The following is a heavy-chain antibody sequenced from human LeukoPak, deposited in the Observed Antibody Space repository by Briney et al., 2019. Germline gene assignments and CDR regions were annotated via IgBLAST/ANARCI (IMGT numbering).Heavy chain of an antibody. V-gene: IGHV3-74*01. D-gene: IGHD3-10*01. Sequence: PGGSLRLSCAASGFTFSNYWMHWVRRAPGKGLVWVSRITSDASSTSYADSVKGRFTISRDNAKNTLYLRMNSLRAEDTALYYCAREFEGQEAGAYGSGSYDVFDIWGQGTMVTVSS. CDR1: GFTFSNYW. CDR3: AREFEGQEAGAYGSGSYDVFDI. CDR2: ITSDASST. J-gene: IGHJ3*02.